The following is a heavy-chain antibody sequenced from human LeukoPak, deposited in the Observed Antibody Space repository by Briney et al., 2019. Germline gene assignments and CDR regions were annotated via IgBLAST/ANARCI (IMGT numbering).Heavy chain of an antibody. V-gene: IGHV1-24*01. CDR1: GYTLTELS. J-gene: IGHJ4*02. CDR3: ARGREDSSGWYLF. CDR2: FDPEDGET. D-gene: IGHD6-19*01. Sequence: GASVKVSCKVSGYTLTELSMHWVRQAPGKGLEWMGGFDPEDGETIYAQKFQGRVTMTRNTSISTAYMELSSLRSENTAVYYCARGREDSSGWYLFWGQGTLVTVSS.